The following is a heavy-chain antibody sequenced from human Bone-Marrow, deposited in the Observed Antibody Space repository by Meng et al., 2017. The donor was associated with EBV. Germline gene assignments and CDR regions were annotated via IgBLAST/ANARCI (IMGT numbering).Heavy chain of an antibody. Sequence: EVQLLESGGGLVQPGGSLRRSCAASGFTFSSYAMSWVRQAPGKGLEWVSAISGSGGSTYYADSVKGRFTISRDNSKNTLYLQMNSLRAEDTAVYYCANEVTFGGVIPSLGGQGTLVTVSS. CDR2: ISGSGGST. CDR1: GFTFSSYA. J-gene: IGHJ4*02. D-gene: IGHD3-16*02. V-gene: IGHV3-23*01. CDR3: ANEVTFGGVIPSL.